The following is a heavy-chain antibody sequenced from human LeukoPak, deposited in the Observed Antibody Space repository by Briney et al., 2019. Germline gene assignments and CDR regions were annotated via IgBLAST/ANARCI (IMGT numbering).Heavy chain of an antibody. D-gene: IGHD4-23*01. CDR2: IRYDGSNK. V-gene: IGHV3-30*02. J-gene: IGHJ4*02. CDR1: GFTFSSYG. Sequence: GGSLRLPCAASGFTFSSYGMHWVRQAPGKGLEWVAFIRYDGSNKYYADSVKGRFTISRDNSKNTLYLQMNSLRAEDTAVYYCAKDRDADYGGNPMGYWGQGTLVTVSS. CDR3: AKDRDADYGGNPMGY.